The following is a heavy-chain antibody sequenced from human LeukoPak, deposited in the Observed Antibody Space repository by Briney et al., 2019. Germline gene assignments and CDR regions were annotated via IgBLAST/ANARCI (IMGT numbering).Heavy chain of an antibody. Sequence: GGSLRLSCAASGFTFHDYAMRWVRQAPGKGLEWVSGISWNSGSICYADSVKGRFTISRDNAKNSLYLQMDSPRAEDTALYYCAKHIASASYYYMDVWGKGTTVTVSS. CDR1: GFTFHDYA. CDR3: AKHIASASYYYMDV. D-gene: IGHD2-21*01. V-gene: IGHV3-9*01. CDR2: ISWNSGSI. J-gene: IGHJ6*03.